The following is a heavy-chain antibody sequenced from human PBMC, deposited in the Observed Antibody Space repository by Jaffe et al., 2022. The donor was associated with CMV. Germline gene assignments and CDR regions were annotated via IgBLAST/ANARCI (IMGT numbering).Heavy chain of an antibody. CDR2: IYYSGST. Sequence: QVQLQESGPGLVKPSETLSLTCTVSGGSISSYYWSWIRQPPGKGLEWIGYIYYSGSTNYNPSLKSRVTISVDTSKNQFSLKLSSVTAADTAVYYCARGAVAGTLYYYYYMDVWGKGTTVTVSS. V-gene: IGHV4-59*08. J-gene: IGHJ6*03. CDR1: GGSISSYY. D-gene: IGHD6-19*01. CDR3: ARGAVAGTLYYYYYMDV.